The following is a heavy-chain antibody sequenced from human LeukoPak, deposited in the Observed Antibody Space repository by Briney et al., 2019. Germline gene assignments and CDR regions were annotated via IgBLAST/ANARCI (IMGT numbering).Heavy chain of an antibody. CDR1: GFTFSNAW. CDR2: ISGSGGST. J-gene: IGHJ4*02. Sequence: GGSLRLSCAASGFTFSNAWMSWVRQAPGKGLEWVSAISGSGGSTYYADSVKGRFTISRDNSKNTLYLQMNSLRAEDTAVYYCAKALTGYYFGYWGQGTLVTVSS. D-gene: IGHD3-9*01. CDR3: AKALTGYYFGY. V-gene: IGHV3-23*01.